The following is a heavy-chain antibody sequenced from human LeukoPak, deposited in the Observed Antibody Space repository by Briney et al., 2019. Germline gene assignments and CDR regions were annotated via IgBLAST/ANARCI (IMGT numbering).Heavy chain of an antibody. D-gene: IGHD6-13*01. J-gene: IGHJ4*02. CDR3: ARVAEAAAFDS. V-gene: IGHV3-48*04. Sequence: GGSLRLSCAASGFTFRSYWMSWVRQAPGKGLEWVSDISSSGSTIYYADSVKGRFTISRDNAKNSLYLQMNSLKPEDTAVYYCARVAEAAAFDSWGQGTLVTVSS. CDR2: ISSSGSTI. CDR1: GFTFRSYW.